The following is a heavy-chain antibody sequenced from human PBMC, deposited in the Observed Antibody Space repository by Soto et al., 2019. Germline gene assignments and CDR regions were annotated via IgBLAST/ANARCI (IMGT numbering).Heavy chain of an antibody. D-gene: IGHD3-3*01. CDR1: GFSLSTSGAA. CDR2: VYWADDK. Sequence: QITLKESGPTLVNPTQTLTLTCTFSGFSLSTSGAAVGWLRQPPGKALEWLALVYWADDKRYSPSIKNRVTIAKDTSQNLVVLTLTNAGPVDTATYYCAHWQLVTFFGLVTKSVVWVDSWGQGTLVTVPS. V-gene: IGHV2-5*02. J-gene: IGHJ5*01. CDR3: AHWQLVTFFGLVTKSVVWVDS.